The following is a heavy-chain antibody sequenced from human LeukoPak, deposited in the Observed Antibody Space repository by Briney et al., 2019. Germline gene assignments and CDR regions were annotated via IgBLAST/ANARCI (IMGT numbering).Heavy chain of an antibody. CDR1: GFTFSSYS. D-gene: IGHD6-6*01. J-gene: IGHJ4*02. CDR2: ISSSSTI. V-gene: IGHV3-48*01. Sequence: GGSLRLSCAASGFTFSSYSMNWVRQAPGKGLEWVSYISSSSTIYYADSVKGRFTISRDNFKNTLYLQMNSLRAEDTAVYYCAKDSSSSDYFDYWGQGTLVTVSS. CDR3: AKDSSSSDYFDY.